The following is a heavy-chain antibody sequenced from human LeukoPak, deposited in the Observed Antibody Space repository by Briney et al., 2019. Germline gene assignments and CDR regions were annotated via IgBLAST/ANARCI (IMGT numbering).Heavy chain of an antibody. CDR3: AKYSGYDERYFDY. CDR1: GGSISSGSYY. CDR2: IYTSGST. Sequence: SETLSLTRTVSGGSISSGSYYWSWIRQPAGKGLEWIGRIYTSGSTNYNPSLKSRVTISVDTSKNQFSLKLSSVTAADTAVYYCAKYSGYDERYFDYWGQGTLVTVSP. D-gene: IGHD5-12*01. V-gene: IGHV4-61*02. J-gene: IGHJ4*02.